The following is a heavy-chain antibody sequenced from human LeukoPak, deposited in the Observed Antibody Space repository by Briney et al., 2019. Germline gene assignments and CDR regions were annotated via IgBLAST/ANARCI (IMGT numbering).Heavy chain of an antibody. CDR1: GYTFTSYG. Sequence: AGVKVSCKASGYTFTSYGISWVRQAPGQGLEWMGWINSNNGGTNYAKKFQGRVNMTRDTSISTAYMELSSLRSEDTAVYYCARDVASPSDIVVVPAAIWFDPWGQGTLVTVSS. CDR2: INSNNGGT. CDR3: ARDVASPSDIVVVPAAIWFDP. J-gene: IGHJ5*02. V-gene: IGHV1-2*02. D-gene: IGHD2-2*01.